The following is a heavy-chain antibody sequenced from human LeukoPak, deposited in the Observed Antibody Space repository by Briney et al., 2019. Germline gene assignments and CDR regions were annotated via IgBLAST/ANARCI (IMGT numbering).Heavy chain of an antibody. J-gene: IGHJ4*02. D-gene: IGHD6-19*01. V-gene: IGHV3-23*01. CDR1: GFTFSSYA. CDR3: ARTKYSSGWLPSTY. CDR2: ISGSGGST. Sequence: GGSLRLSCAASGFTFSSYAMSWVRQAPGKGLEWVSAISGSGGSTYYADSVKGRFTTSRDNSKNTLYLQMNSLRAEDTAVYYDARTKYSSGWLPSTYWGQGTLVTVSS.